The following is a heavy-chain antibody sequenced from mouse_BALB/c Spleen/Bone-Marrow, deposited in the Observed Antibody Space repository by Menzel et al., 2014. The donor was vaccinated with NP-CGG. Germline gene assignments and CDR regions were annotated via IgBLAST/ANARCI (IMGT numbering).Heavy chain of an antibody. Sequence: QPGAELVKPGASVKLSCRVSGYTFTNYFVYWVKQRPGQGLEWIGEINPSNDTPNFNEKFKSKATLTVDKSSSTAYMQLSSLTSEDSAVYYCTRSGYYGYGWYFDVWGAGTTVTVSS. CDR3: TRSGYYGYGWYFDV. CDR2: INPSNDTP. J-gene: IGHJ1*01. CDR1: GYTFTNYF. V-gene: IGHV1S81*02. D-gene: IGHD1-2*01.